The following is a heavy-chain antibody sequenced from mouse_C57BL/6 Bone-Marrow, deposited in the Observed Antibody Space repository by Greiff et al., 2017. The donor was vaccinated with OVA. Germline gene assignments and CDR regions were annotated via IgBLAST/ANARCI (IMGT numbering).Heavy chain of an antibody. D-gene: IGHD2-12*01. Sequence: VQLQQSGPELVKPGASVKISCKASGYTFTDYYMNWVKQSHGKSLEWIGDINPNNGGTSYNQKFKGKATLTVDKSSSTAYMELRSLTSEDSAVYYCARSNSDCHWYFDVWGTGTTVTVSS. J-gene: IGHJ1*03. CDR3: ARSNSDCHWYFDV. CDR2: INPNNGGT. CDR1: GYTFTDYY. V-gene: IGHV1-26*01.